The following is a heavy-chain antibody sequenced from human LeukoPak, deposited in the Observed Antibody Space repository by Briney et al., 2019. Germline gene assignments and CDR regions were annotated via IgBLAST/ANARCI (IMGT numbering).Heavy chain of an antibody. CDR1: GFTFSSYW. J-gene: IGHJ2*01. D-gene: IGHD2-15*01. V-gene: IGHV3-74*01. CDR2: ISGDGSRT. CDR3: ARGSDCSGGSCYSYWYFDL. Sequence: GGSLRLSCAASGFTFSSYWMHWVRQAPGKGLVWVSYISGDGSRTTYADSVKGRFTISRDNAKNTLYLQMNSLRAEDTAMYYCARGSDCSGGSCYSYWYFDLWGRGTLVTVSS.